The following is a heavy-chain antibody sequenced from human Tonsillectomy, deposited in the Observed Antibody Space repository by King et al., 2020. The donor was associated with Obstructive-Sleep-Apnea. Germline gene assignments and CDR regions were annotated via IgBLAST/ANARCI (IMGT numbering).Heavy chain of an antibody. D-gene: IGHD6-6*01. Sequence: VQLVESGGGVVQPGRSLRLSCAASGFTFNSYGMHWVRQAPGKGRECVAVISYEGSNKNYADSVKCRFTISRDNSKNTLYLKMNSLRAEDTAMYYCAKNEASISAVSTDPIAWGQGTLVTVSS. CDR2: ISYEGSNK. V-gene: IGHV3-30*18. CDR1: GFTFNSYG. CDR3: AKNEASISAVSTDPIA. J-gene: IGHJ5*02.